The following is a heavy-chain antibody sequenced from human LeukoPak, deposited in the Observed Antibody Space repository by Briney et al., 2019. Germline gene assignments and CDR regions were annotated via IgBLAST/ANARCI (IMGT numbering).Heavy chain of an antibody. CDR2: IWYDGSNK. Sequence: GRSLRLSCAASGFTFSSYGMHWVRQAPGKGLEWVAVIWYDGSNKYYADSVKGRFTISRDNSKNTLYLQMNSLRAEDTAVYYCARDQGLSRGYSYYYYGMDVWGQGTTVTVSS. D-gene: IGHD5-18*01. V-gene: IGHV3-33*01. CDR1: GFTFSSYG. CDR3: ARDQGLSRGYSYYYYGMDV. J-gene: IGHJ6*02.